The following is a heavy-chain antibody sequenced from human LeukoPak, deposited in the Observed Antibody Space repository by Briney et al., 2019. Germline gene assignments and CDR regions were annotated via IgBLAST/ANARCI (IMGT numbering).Heavy chain of an antibody. CDR2: IRPDGTVT. J-gene: IGHJ4*02. CDR3: VRDFRSADY. Sequence: PGGSLRLSCAASGFTFSTYCMHWVRQAPGKGPMWVSRIRPDGTVTNYADSVKARFIISRDNARNTVYLQMNSLRVEDTAVYYCVRDFRSADYWGQRTLVTVSS. V-gene: IGHV3-74*01. CDR1: GFTFSTYC.